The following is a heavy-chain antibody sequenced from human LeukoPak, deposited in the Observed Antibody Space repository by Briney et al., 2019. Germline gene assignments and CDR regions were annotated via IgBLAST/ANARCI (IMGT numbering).Heavy chain of an antibody. Sequence: GGSLRLSCAASGFTFSSYSMNWVRQAPGKGLEWVSYISSSSSTIYYADSVEGRFTISRDNAKNSLYLQMNSLRAEDTAVYYCARDLIVGATNWFDPWGQGTLVTVSS. V-gene: IGHV3-48*04. CDR1: GFTFSSYS. D-gene: IGHD1-26*01. J-gene: IGHJ5*02. CDR3: ARDLIVGATNWFDP. CDR2: ISSSSSTI.